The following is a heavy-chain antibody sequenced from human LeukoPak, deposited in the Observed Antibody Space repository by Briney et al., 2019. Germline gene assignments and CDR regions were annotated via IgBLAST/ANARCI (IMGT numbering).Heavy chain of an antibody. V-gene: IGHV1-2*02. CDR2: INPDSGGA. CDR1: GDTFTGYY. Sequence: ASVKVSCKASGDTFTGYYMHWVRQAPGQGLEWMGWINPDSGGAEYAQKFQGRVTMTRDTSITTAYMELSRLRSDDTAVYYCAREARNVIGIAAAGSDAFDIWGQGTMVTVSS. D-gene: IGHD6-13*01. CDR3: AREARNVIGIAAAGSDAFDI. J-gene: IGHJ3*02.